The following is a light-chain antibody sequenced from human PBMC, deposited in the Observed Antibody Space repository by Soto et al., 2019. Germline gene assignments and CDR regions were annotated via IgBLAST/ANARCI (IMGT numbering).Light chain of an antibody. J-gene: IGKJ3*01. CDR2: GAS. CDR1: QSVSSS. Sequence: EIVMTQSPATLSVSPGERVTLSCRASQSVSSSLAWYQQKPGQAPRLLIYGASTRATGIPARFSGSGSGTEFTLTISSLQSEDFAFYYCQQYNNWPPFTFGPGTKVDIK. V-gene: IGKV3-15*01. CDR3: QQYNNWPPFT.